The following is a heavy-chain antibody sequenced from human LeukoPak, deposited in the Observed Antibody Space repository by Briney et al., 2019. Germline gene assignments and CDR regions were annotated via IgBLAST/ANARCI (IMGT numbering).Heavy chain of an antibody. CDR3: VVGATLRTFDY. CDR2: ISGSGGST. CDR1: GFTFSSYA. V-gene: IGHV3-23*01. Sequence: GGSLRLSCAASGFTFSSYAMSWVRQAPGKGLEWVSAISGSGGSTYYADSVKGRFTISRDNPKNTLYLQMNSLRAEDTAVYYCVVGATLRTFDYWGQGTLVTVSS. J-gene: IGHJ4*02. D-gene: IGHD1-26*01.